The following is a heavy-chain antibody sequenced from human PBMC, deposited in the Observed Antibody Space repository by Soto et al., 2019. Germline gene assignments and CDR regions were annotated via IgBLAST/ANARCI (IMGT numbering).Heavy chain of an antibody. CDR3: ARGDRGGSGSPASYYYSGLDV. CDR2: VSAGGDMT. J-gene: IGHJ6*02. CDR1: GFTFSSYA. Sequence: DVQLLESGGHLVQPGGSLRLSCAASGFTFSSYAMSWVRQAPGKGLEWVSSVSAGGDMTYYSDSVKGRFTISRDSSNNALFLQMNGLRIEDTALYYCARGDRGGSGSPASYYYSGLDVWCQGTTVTVS. D-gene: IGHD3-10*01. V-gene: IGHV3-23*01.